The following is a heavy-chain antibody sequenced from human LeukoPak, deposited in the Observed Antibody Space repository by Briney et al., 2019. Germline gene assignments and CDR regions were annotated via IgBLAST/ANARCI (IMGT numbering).Heavy chain of an antibody. J-gene: IGHJ5*02. CDR3: ARGGTYNDILSFDP. CDR1: GGSISYYY. V-gene: IGHV4-59*07. Sequence: PSDTLSLTCTVSGGSISYYYWTWLRQSPGKGLEWIGQIYYTGSTYYNPSLQRRLTISVDTSRDQFSLNLTSVTAADTAVYYCARGGTYNDILSFDPWGQGTLVTVSS. D-gene: IGHD3-9*01. CDR2: IYYTGST.